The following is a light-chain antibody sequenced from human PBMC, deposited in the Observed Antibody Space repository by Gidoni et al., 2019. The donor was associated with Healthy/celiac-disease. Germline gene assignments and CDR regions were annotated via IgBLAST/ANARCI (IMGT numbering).Light chain of an antibody. Sequence: DIQLPQSPSPLSASVGDRVTITCRASQSISSWLDWYQQKPGKAPKLLIHKASSLESGVPSRFSGSGSGTEFTLTISSLQPDDFATYYCQQYNSYSGSFGQGTKLEIK. CDR2: KAS. CDR1: QSISSW. V-gene: IGKV1-5*03. J-gene: IGKJ2*03. CDR3: QQYNSYSGS.